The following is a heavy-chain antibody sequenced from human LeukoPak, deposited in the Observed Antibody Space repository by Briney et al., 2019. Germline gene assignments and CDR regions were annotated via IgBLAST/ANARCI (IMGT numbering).Heavy chain of an antibody. CDR2: ISSGGSTK. V-gene: IGHV3-48*03. J-gene: IGHJ5*02. CDR1: GFTFRSYE. CDR3: ARDRWFDP. Sequence: GGSLRLSCAASGFTFRSYEMNWVRQAPGKGLEWVSYISSGGSTKYYADSVKGRFTISRDNAKNSLYLQMNSLRAEDTAVYYCARDRWFDPWGQGTLVTVSS.